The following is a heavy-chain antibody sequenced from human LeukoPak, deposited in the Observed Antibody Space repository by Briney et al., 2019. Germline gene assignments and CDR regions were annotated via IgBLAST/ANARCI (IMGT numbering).Heavy chain of an antibody. CDR2: IKEDGSEK. Sequence: GGSLRLSCAASGFTFSSYWMSWVRQAPGKGLEWVANIKEDGSEKHYVDSVKGRFTISRDNAKNLMYLQMNSLTAEDTAVYYCARDLPDIWDQGTMVTVS. CDR3: ARDLPDI. V-gene: IGHV3-7*01. CDR1: GFTFSSYW. J-gene: IGHJ3*02.